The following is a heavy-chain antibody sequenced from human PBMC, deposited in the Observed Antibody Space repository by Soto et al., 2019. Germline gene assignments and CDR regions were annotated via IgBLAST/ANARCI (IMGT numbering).Heavy chain of an antibody. CDR3: AKNWVTTSSSSSH. CDR1: GFTFSTYA. V-gene: IGHV3-23*01. CDR2: ISGTGGST. D-gene: IGHD6-6*01. Sequence: EVQLLESGGGLVQPGGSLRLSCAASGFTFSTYAMSWVRQAPGKGLEWVSAISGTGGSTYYADSVKGRFTISRDNSKNTLYLQMNSLRAEDTAVYYCAKNWVTTSSSSSHWGQGTLVTVSS. J-gene: IGHJ4*02.